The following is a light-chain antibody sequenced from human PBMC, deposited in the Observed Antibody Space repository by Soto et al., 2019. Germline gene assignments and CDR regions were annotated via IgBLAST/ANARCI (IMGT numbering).Light chain of an antibody. J-gene: IGLJ3*02. CDR3: SSYTSSSTWL. Sequence: QSALTQPASVSGSPGQSITISCTGTSSDVGAYNYVSWYQQHPGKAPKLMIYEVSNQPSGVSNRFSGSKSANTASLTISGLHAGDEADYYCSSYTSSSTWLFGGGTKLTVL. CDR1: SSDVGAYNY. CDR2: EVS. V-gene: IGLV2-14*03.